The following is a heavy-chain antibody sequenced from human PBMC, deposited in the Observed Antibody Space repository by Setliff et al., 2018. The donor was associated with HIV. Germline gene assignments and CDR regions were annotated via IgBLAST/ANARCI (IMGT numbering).Heavy chain of an antibody. CDR3: ARLHLRVPPSIFDY. V-gene: IGHV4-34*01. J-gene: IGHJ4*02. CDR2: TSHSGKT. D-gene: IGHD2-2*01. Sequence: PSETLSLTCAVYGGPLSGHYWSWIRQPPGQGLEWIGETSHSGKTNYNPSLKSRVTISVDTSKNQFSLKLTSVTAADTAVYFCARLHLRVPPSIFDYWSPGTMVTVSS. CDR1: GGPLSGHY.